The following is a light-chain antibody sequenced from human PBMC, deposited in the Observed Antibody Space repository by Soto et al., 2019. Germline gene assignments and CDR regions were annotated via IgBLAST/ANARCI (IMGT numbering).Light chain of an antibody. CDR1: GSNIGSPYG. V-gene: IGLV1-40*01. CDR3: QSSDSSLSGYV. J-gene: IGLJ1*01. CDR2: GNN. Sequence: QSVLTQPPSVSGAPGQRVTVSCTGSGSNIGSPYGVHWYQHLPGTAPKLLVYGNNRRPSGVPDRFSASKSGASASLAITGLQAEDEADYYCQSSDSSLSGYVFGTGTKLTVL.